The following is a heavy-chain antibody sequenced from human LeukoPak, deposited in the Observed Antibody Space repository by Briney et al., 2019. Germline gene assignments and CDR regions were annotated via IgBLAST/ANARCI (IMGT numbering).Heavy chain of an antibody. Sequence: PSETLSLTCTVSGGSFSSYYWSWVRQPPGKGLEWIGYVSYSGSTDYNPSLKSRVIISIDTPKNQFSLRLSSVTAADTAVYYCARENDRYGRIDYWGQGTQVTVSS. CDR1: GGSFSSYY. J-gene: IGHJ4*02. D-gene: IGHD5-18*01. V-gene: IGHV4-59*01. CDR3: ARENDRYGRIDY. CDR2: VSYSGST.